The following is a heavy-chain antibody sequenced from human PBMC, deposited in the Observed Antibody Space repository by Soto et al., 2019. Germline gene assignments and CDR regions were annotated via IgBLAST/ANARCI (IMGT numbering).Heavy chain of an antibody. CDR3: ARHSRGRDGYFLWELEH. CDR2: VYYSGIT. D-gene: IGHD1-26*01. V-gene: IGHV4-39*01. CDR1: GGTFSSSSYY. Sequence: SETLSLTCTVSGGTFSSSSYYWAWIRQPPGKGLEWIGSVYYSGITHCNPSLKSRVTISVDTAKNQFSLKLSSVAAADTAVYYCARHSRGRDGYFLWELEHWGQGTLVTVSS. J-gene: IGHJ1*01.